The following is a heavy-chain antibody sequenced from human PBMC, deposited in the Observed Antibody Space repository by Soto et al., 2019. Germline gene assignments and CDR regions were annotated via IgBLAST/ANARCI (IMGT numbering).Heavy chain of an antibody. V-gene: IGHV4-39*01. D-gene: IGHD1-26*01. CDR1: GGSIHNSYNY. CDR3: ARPASGTYRFVY. Sequence: PSETLSLTCTVSGGSIHNSYNYWSWLRQPPGKGPEWLGGIYYSGSTYYNPSLKSRVAISVDTSKNQFSLKLTSVTAADTAVYFCARPASGTYRFVYWGRGKLVTVSS. J-gene: IGHJ4*02. CDR2: IYYSGST.